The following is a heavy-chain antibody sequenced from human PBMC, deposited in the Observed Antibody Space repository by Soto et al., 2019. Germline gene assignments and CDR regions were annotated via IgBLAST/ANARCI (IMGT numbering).Heavy chain of an antibody. CDR2: ISAYSGHT. Sequence: VQLVQSGAELKKSGASVKVSCQTSGYSFTTYGTAWVRQAPGQGLEWIGGISAYSGHTNYAQDFQGRVTMTTDTSTSTAYMEMRSLRSDDKAVYYCARGKGSSSWYGTSPSFDSWGQGTPVTVSS. D-gene: IGHD6-13*01. V-gene: IGHV1-18*01. CDR3: ARGKGSSSWYGTSPSFDS. CDR1: GYSFTTYG. J-gene: IGHJ4*02.